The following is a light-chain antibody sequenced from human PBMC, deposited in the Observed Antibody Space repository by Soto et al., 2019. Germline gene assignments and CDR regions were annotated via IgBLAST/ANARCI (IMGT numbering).Light chain of an antibody. CDR3: QHYTNWPLT. CDR2: GAS. Sequence: EIVMTQSPATLSVSPGERATLSCRASHSVSSRLAWYQQKPGQAPRLLIYGASTKATGLPARFSGSGSGTELTLTISSLQSEDFAAYYCQHYTNWPLTFRGGTKVEIK. V-gene: IGKV3-15*01. CDR1: HSVSSR. J-gene: IGKJ4*01.